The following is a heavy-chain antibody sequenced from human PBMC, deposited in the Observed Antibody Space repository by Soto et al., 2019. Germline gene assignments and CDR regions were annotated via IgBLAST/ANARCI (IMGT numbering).Heavy chain of an antibody. J-gene: IGHJ4*02. CDR2: LSTYNGNT. V-gene: IGHV1-18*01. CDR1: GYTFTSYD. D-gene: IGHD2-15*01. Sequence: ASVKVSCKASGYTFTSYDINWVRQAPGQGLEWMGWLSTYNGNTNYAQKFQGRVTMTTDTSTSTAYMELRSLRSDDTAVYYCARSQQRYSPPAGYWGQGTLVTVSS. CDR3: ARSQQRYSPPAGY.